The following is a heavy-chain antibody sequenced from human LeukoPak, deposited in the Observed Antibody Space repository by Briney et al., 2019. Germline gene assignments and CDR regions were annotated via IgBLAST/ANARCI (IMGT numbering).Heavy chain of an antibody. CDR3: ARERSVAGPDDAFGI. CDR2: ISYDGSNK. D-gene: IGHD6-19*01. Sequence: GGSLRLSCAASGFTFSSYAMHWVRQAPGKGLEWVAVISYDGSNKYYADSVKGRFTISRDNFKNTLYLQMNSLRAEDTAVYYCARERSVAGPDDAFGIWGQGTMVTVSS. V-gene: IGHV3-30-3*01. CDR1: GFTFSSYA. J-gene: IGHJ3*02.